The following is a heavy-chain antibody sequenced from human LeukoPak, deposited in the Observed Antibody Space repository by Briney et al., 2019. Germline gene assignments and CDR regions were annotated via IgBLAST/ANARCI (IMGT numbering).Heavy chain of an antibody. CDR3: AKVSRAITGTNYYGMDV. D-gene: IGHD1-20*01. CDR1: GFTFSTYA. CDR2: ISSSGGSP. Sequence: GGSLRLSCVASGFTFSTYALSWVRQAPGKGLEWVSAISSSGGSPYYADSVNGRFTISRDNSKNTLYLQMNSLRAEDTAVYYCAKVSRAITGTNYYGMDVWGQGTTVTVSS. J-gene: IGHJ6*02. V-gene: IGHV3-23*01.